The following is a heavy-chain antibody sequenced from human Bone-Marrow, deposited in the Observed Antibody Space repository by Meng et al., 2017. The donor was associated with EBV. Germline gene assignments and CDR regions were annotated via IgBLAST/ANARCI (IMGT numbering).Heavy chain of an antibody. V-gene: IGHV4-59*01. J-gene: IGHJ5*02. CDR3: ARGGRDYSDYSWFDL. CDR1: GGSMSSYY. Sequence: QEPPQEAGPGLVKPSETLSLTCTVSGGSMSSYYWSWIRQPPGKGLEWIGYIYYSGTTNYNPSLKSRVTISVDTSKNQFSLDLSYVTAADTAVYYCARGGRDYSDYSWFDLWGQGTLVTVSS. CDR2: IYYSGTT. D-gene: IGHD4-11*01.